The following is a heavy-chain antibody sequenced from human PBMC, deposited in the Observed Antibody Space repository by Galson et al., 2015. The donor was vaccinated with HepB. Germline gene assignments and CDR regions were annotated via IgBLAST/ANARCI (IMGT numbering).Heavy chain of an antibody. J-gene: IGHJ4*02. V-gene: IGHV1-3*01. Sequence: SVKVSCKASGYTFTSYAMHWVRQAPGQRLEWMGWINAGNGNTKYSQKFQGRVTITRDTSASTAYMELSSLRSEDTAVYYCARVRENYYDSSGFDYWGQGTLVTVSS. CDR3: ARVRENYYDSSGFDY. CDR2: INAGNGNT. D-gene: IGHD3-22*01. CDR1: GYTFTSYA.